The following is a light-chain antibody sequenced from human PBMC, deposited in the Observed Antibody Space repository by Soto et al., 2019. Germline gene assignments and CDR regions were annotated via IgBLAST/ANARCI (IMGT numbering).Light chain of an antibody. J-gene: IGKJ5*01. V-gene: IGKV3-11*01. CDR3: QHRSNWPIT. Sequence: ENVLTQSPATLSFSPGERATLSCRASQSVSSYLAWYQQKPGQAPRLLIYDASNRATGIPARFSGSGSGTDFTLTISSLEPEDFAVYYCQHRSNWPITFGQGTRLEIK. CDR2: DAS. CDR1: QSVSSY.